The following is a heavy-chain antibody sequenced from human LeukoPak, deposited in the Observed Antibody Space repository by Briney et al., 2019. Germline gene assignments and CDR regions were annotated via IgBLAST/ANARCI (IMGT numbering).Heavy chain of an antibody. D-gene: IGHD1-1*01. V-gene: IGHV3-30*18. CDR2: ISYDGNSE. CDR3: AKVGHQSIAATGFEY. CDR1: GFTFSSYG. Sequence: PGGSLRLTCAASGFTFSSYGMHWVRQAPGKGLEWVALISYDGNSEYYADSVKGRFTISRDNSKNTLFLQVNSLRVEDTAVYYCAKVGHQSIAATGFEYWGQGTLVTVSS. J-gene: IGHJ4*02.